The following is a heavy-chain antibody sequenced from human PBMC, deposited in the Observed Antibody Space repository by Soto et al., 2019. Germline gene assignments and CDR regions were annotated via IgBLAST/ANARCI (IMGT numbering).Heavy chain of an antibody. CDR3: ARQASGYYYGWFDP. CDR1: SGSILDSTYY. Sequence: SETLSLTCTVSSGSILDSTYYWAWIRQSPGKGLEWIGTIFYSGGTFYTPSLKSRVTMSVDTSNNQFSLKLSSVTAADTAVYYCARQASGYYYGWFDPWGQGTLVTVSS. CDR2: IFYSGGT. J-gene: IGHJ5*02. V-gene: IGHV4-39*01. D-gene: IGHD3-22*01.